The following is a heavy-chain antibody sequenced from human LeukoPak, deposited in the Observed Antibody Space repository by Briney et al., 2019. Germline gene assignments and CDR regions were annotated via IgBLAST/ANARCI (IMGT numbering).Heavy chain of an antibody. CDR3: ARDRASRFDY. V-gene: IGHV3-64*01. J-gene: IGHJ4*02. CDR1: GFTFSSYA. D-gene: IGHD2-2*01. CDR2: ISSNGGST. Sequence: GGSLRLSCAASGFTFSSYAMHWVRQAPGKGLEYVSAISSNGGSTYYANSVKGRFTISRDNSKNTLYLLMGSLRAEDMAVYYCARDRASRFDYWGQGTLVTVSS.